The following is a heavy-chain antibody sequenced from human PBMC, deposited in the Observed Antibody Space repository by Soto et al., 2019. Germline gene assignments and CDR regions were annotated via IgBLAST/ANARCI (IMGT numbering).Heavy chain of an antibody. CDR3: ARERHPTSSFEY. CDR1: GGSISSYY. V-gene: IGHV4-59*01. CDR2: IYYSGST. J-gene: IGHJ4*02. Sequence: SETLSLTCTVSGGSISSYYWSWIRQPPGKGLEWIGYIYYSGSTNYNPSLKSRVTISVDTSKNQFSLKLSSVTAADTAVYYCARERHPTSSFEYWGQGTLVTVSS.